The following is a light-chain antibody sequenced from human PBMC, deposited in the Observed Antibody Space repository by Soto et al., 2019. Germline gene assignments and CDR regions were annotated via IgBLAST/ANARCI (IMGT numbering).Light chain of an antibody. CDR3: SSFAGSPVV. J-gene: IGLJ2*01. CDR2: EVS. CDR1: SSDVGEENY. V-gene: IGLV2-8*01. Sequence: QSALTQPPSASGSPGQSVTITCSGTSSDVGEENYVSWYQQHPGKVPTLILYEVSKRPSGVPDRFSGSRSGNTASLTVSGLQAEDEADYYCSSFAGSPVVFGGGTKVTVL.